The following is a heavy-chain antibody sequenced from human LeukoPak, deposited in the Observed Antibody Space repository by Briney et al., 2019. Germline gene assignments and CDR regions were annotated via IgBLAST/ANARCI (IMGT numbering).Heavy chain of an antibody. CDR1: GGSISSGSYY. D-gene: IGHD4-23*01. J-gene: IGHJ4*02. CDR2: IYTSGST. Sequence: PSETLSLTCTVSGGSISSGSYYWSWIRQPAGKGLEWIGRIYTSGSTNYNPSLKSRVTISVDTSKNQFSLKLSSVTAADTAVYYCARDQDGGNACWGQGTLATVSS. CDR3: ARDQDGGNAC. V-gene: IGHV4-61*02.